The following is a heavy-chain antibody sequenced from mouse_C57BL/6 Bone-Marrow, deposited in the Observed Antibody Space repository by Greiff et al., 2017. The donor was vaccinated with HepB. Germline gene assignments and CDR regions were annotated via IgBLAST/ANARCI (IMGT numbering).Heavy chain of an antibody. J-gene: IGHJ3*01. CDR1: GFTFTDYY. CDR3: ARPYSNYEAWFAY. D-gene: IGHD2-5*01. Sequence: EVKLMESGGGLVQPGGSLSLSCAASGFTFTDYYMSWVRQPPGKALEWLGFIRNKANGYTTEYSASVKGRFTISRDNSQSILYLQMNALRADDSATYYCARPYSNYEAWFAYGGQGTLVTVSA. CDR2: IRNKANGYTT. V-gene: IGHV7-3*01.